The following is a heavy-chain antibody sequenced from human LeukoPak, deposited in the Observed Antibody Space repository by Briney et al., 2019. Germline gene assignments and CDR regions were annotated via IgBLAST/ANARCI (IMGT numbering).Heavy chain of an antibody. Sequence: SETLSLTCAVYGGSFSGYYWSWIRQPPGKGLEWIGEINHSGSTNYNPSIKSRVTISVDTSKNQFSLKLSSVTAADTAVYYCASTTPSDTCIAVAETPRAFDYWGQGTLVTVSS. CDR2: INHSGST. J-gene: IGHJ4*02. D-gene: IGHD6-19*01. CDR1: GGSFSGYY. CDR3: ASTTPSDTCIAVAETPRAFDY. V-gene: IGHV4-34*01.